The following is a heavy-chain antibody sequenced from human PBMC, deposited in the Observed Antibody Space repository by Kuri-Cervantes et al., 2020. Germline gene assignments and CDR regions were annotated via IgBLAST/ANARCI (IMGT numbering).Heavy chain of an antibody. CDR1: GYTFNSYG. Sequence: ASVKVSCKASGYTFNSYGISWVRQAPGQGLEWMGWISAYHGKTNYAQNVQSRVTMTTDTSTSSAFMELRSLRSDDTAVYYCARDTYYYDSSSAFDIWGQGTMVTV. J-gene: IGHJ3*02. V-gene: IGHV1-18*04. CDR3: ARDTYYYDSSSAFDI. D-gene: IGHD3-22*01. CDR2: ISAYHGKT.